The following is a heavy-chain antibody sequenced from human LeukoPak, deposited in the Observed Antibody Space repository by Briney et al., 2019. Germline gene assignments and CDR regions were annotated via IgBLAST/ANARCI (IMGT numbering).Heavy chain of an antibody. CDR3: ATLNYDILTGYLYYFDY. CDR2: FDLEDGET. J-gene: IGHJ4*02. D-gene: IGHD3-9*01. V-gene: IGHV1-24*01. CDR1: GYTLTELS. Sequence: ASVTVSCKFSGYTLTELSMHWVGQAPGKGLEWMGGFDLEDGETIYAQKFQGRVTMTEDTSTDTAYMELSSLRSEDTAVYYCATLNYDILTGYLYYFDYWGQGTMVTVSS.